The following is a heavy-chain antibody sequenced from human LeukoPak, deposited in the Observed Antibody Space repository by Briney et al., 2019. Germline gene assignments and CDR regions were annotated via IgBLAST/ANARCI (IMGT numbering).Heavy chain of an antibody. CDR3: ARHLRYGPYLFDY. CDR2: INHSGST. D-gene: IGHD5-18*01. Sequence: SETLSLTCAVYGGSFSGYYWSWIRQPPGKGLEWIGEINHSGSTNYNPSLKSRVTISVDTSRNQFSLKLSSVTAADTAVYYCARHLRYGPYLFDYWGQGTLVTVSS. J-gene: IGHJ4*02. V-gene: IGHV4-34*01. CDR1: GGSFSGYY.